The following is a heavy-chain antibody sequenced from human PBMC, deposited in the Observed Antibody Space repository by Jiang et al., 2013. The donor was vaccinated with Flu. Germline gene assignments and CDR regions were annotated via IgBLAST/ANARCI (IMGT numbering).Heavy chain of an antibody. J-gene: IGHJ4*02. Sequence: GAEVKKPGESLRISCKGSGYSFTNHWINWVRQMPGKGLEWMGRIDPSDSYTNYSPSFQGHVTISADKSISTAYLQWSSLKASDTAIFYCARLLDPVMLTAAFYYWGQGTLVTVSS. V-gene: IGHV5-10-1*01. CDR1: GYSFTNHW. CDR2: IDPSDSYT. CDR3: ARLLDPVMLTAAFYY. D-gene: IGHD2-21*02.